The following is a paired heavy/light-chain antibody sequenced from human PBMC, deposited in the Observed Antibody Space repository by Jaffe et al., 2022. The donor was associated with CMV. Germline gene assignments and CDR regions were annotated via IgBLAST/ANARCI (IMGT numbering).Light chain of an antibody. Sequence: DIQMTQSPSSLSASVGDRVTITCRASQGISNSLAWYQQKPGKAPKLLLYAASRLESGVPSRFSGSGSGTDYTLTISSLQPEDFATYYCQQYYSTPPWTFGQGTKVEIK. CDR3: QQYYSTPPWT. V-gene: IGKV1-NL1*01. CDR1: QGISNS. J-gene: IGKJ1*01. CDR2: AAS.
Heavy chain of an antibody. J-gene: IGHJ6*02. CDR2: IYSGGST. D-gene: IGHD6-13*01. V-gene: IGHV3-53*01. Sequence: EVQLVESGGGLIQPGGSLRLSCAASGFTVSSNYMSWVRQAPGKGLEWVSVIYSGGSTYYADSVKGRFTISRDNSKNTLYLQMNSLRAEDTAVYYCARDRGGGSRARYYYYGMDVWGQGTTVTVSS. CDR1: GFTVSSNY. CDR3: ARDRGGGSRARYYYYGMDV.